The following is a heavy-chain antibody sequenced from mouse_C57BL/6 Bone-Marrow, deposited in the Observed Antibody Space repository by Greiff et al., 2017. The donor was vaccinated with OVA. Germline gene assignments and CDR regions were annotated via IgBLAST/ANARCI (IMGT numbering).Heavy chain of an antibody. D-gene: IGHD1-1*01. V-gene: IGHV14-3*01. J-gene: IGHJ3*01. CDR3: ARDGRSYEAY. CDR2: IDPANGSH. CDR1: GFNIKNPH. Sequence: VQLQPSVAAPVKPGASVKFFCPASGFNIKNPHQHRVKQRPEQGLEWIGRIDPANGSHKFPPKFQGKATITADTSSNAAYLRLSSLTSEDTAIYYGARDGRSYEAYWGQGTLVTVSA.